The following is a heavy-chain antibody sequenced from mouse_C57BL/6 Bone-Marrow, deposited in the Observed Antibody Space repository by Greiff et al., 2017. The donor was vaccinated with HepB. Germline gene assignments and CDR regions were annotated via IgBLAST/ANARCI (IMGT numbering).Heavy chain of an antibody. CDR3: ARVAPYYYGSKDY. V-gene: IGHV1-80*01. J-gene: IGHJ2*01. Sequence: VKLMESGAELVKPGASVKISCKASGYAFSSYWMNWVKQRPGKGLEWIGQIYPGDGDTNYNGKFKGKATLTADKSSSTAYMQLSSLTSEDSAVYFCARVAPYYYGSKDYWGQGTTLTVSS. CDR1: GYAFSSYW. CDR2: IYPGDGDT. D-gene: IGHD1-1*01.